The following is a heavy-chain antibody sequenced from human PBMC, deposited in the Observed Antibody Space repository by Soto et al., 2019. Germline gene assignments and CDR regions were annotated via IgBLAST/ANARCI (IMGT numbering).Heavy chain of an antibody. CDR1: GGSITNYY. J-gene: IGHJ5*02. Sequence: SETLSLTCTGSGGSITNYYWSWIRQPAGKGLEWIGRMYTKERTNYNLSFKSRVTMSVDTSKNQFSLKLNAVTAADTAVYYCARDDYKDGGNNWFDPWGQGTLVTVSS. V-gene: IGHV4-4*07. D-gene: IGHD3-16*01. CDR2: MYTKERT. CDR3: ARDDYKDGGNNWFDP.